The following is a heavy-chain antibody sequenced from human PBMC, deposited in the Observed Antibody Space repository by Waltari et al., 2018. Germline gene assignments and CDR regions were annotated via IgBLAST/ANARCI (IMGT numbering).Heavy chain of an antibody. V-gene: IGHV5-51*01. D-gene: IGHD3-16*01. J-gene: IGHJ4*02. CDR1: GYTLSRYW. CDR2: IYPDDSDT. Sequence: EVQLVQSGAEVKKPGDSLKISCEGYGYTLSRYWSGWVRQMHGKGLDWMGIIYPDDSDTRYSPSFQGQVTISVNKSVNIAYLQWSSLKTSDTAMYYCARGGPGIPSGLGFWGQGTPVTVSS. CDR3: ARGGPGIPSGLGF.